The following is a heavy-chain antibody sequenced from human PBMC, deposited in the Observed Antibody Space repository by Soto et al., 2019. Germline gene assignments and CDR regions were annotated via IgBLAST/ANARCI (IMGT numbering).Heavy chain of an antibody. D-gene: IGHD3-10*01. CDR1: GGSFSGYQ. CDR2: INDSGNI. J-gene: IGHJ6*03. V-gene: IGHV4-34*01. CDR3: ARGLILCFGELSRRGGYYYYMDV. Sequence: QVQLQQWGAGLLKPSETLSLTCAVYGGSFSGYQWTWIRQTPGKGHEWIGEINDSGNINYNPSLKSRVTIFLDTPKKQISLKLSSVTAADTAVYYCARGLILCFGELSRRGGYYYYMDVWGEGTTVIVSS.